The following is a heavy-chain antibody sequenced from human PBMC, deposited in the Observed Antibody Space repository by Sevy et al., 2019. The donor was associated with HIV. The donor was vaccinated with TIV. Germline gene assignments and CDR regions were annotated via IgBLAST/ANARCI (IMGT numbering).Heavy chain of an antibody. Sequence: SETLSLTCTVSGDSIGSGDYDWGWIRQPPGKGLQWIASMYFNGRSYYNPSLKSRVTISVDRPKSQFSLKLTSVTVSDTAIYYCARHGGFVDRGFDFWGQGALVTVSS. D-gene: IGHD3-10*01. CDR1: GDSIGSGDYD. CDR3: ARHGGFVDRGFDF. CDR2: MYFNGRS. J-gene: IGHJ4*02. V-gene: IGHV4-39*01.